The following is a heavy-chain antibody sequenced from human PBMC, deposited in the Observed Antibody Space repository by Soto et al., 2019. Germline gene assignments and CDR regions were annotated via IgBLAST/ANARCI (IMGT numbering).Heavy chain of an antibody. V-gene: IGHV1-18*01. J-gene: IGHJ3*02. CDR2: ISAYNGNT. Sequence: ASVKVSCKASGYTFTSYGISWVRQAPGQGLEWMGWISAYNGNTNYAQKLQGRVTMTTDTSTSTAYMELRSLRSDDTAVYYCAIVFGSGYYWDAFDIWGQRTMVTVSS. CDR1: GYTFTSYG. CDR3: AIVFGSGYYWDAFDI. D-gene: IGHD3-22*01.